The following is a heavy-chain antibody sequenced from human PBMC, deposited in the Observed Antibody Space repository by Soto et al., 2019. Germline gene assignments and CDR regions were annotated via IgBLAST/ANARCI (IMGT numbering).Heavy chain of an antibody. V-gene: IGHV6-1*01. Sequence: QVQLQQSGPGLVKPSQTLSLTCAISGDSVSSNSAAWNWIRQSPSRGLEWLGRTYYRSKWYNDYAVSVKSRITINPDTSKNQFSLQLNSVTPEDTAVYYCARDQKAPKDGCNHRQDYGMDVWGQGTTVTVSS. CDR3: ARDQKAPKDGCNHRQDYGMDV. CDR2: TYYRSKWYN. J-gene: IGHJ6*02. CDR1: GDSVSSNSAA. D-gene: IGHD6-19*01.